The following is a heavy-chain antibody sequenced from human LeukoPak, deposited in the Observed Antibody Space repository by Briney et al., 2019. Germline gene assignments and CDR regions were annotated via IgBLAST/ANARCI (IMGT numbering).Heavy chain of an antibody. V-gene: IGHV4-34*01. CDR2: INHSGST. D-gene: IGHD2-2*01. J-gene: IGHJ5*02. Sequence: SETLSLTCAVYGGSFSGYCWSWIRQPPGKGLEWIGEINHSGSTNYNPSLKSRVTISVDTSKNQFSLKLSSVTAADTAVYYCATASSNCSSTSCLLNWFDPWGQGTLVTVSS. CDR3: ATASSNCSSTSCLLNWFDP. CDR1: GGSFSGYC.